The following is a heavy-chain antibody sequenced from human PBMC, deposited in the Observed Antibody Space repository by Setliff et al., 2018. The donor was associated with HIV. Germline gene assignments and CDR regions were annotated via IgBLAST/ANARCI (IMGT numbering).Heavy chain of an antibody. J-gene: IGHJ4*01. V-gene: IGHV2-70*11. Sequence: FGPTLVNPTQTLTLTCTFSGFSLTTRGMCVSWIRQPPGKALEWLARIDWHDDKHYSTSLKTRLTISKDTSKNQVVLTMTNMDPVDTSTYYCARAPGAYRSSFYFAYWGHGIPVTVSS. D-gene: IGHD6-6*01. CDR3: ARAPGAYRSSFYFAY. CDR2: IDWHDDK. CDR1: GFSLTTRGMC.